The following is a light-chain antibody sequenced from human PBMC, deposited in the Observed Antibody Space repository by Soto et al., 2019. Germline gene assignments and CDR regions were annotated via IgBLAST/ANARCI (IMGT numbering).Light chain of an antibody. Sequence: QSALTQPASVSGSPGQSITISCTGTSSTVGGFNVVSWDQQHPGKAPKVIIYEGIKRPSGVSNRFSGSNSGSTASLTISGLQAEDEADYYCSSYVGATTYVFGTGTKVTVL. CDR3: SSYVGATTYV. V-gene: IGLV2-23*01. CDR2: EGI. CDR1: SSTVGGFNV. J-gene: IGLJ1*01.